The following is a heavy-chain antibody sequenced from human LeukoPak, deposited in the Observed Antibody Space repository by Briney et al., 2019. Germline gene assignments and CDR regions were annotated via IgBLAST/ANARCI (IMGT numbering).Heavy chain of an antibody. Sequence: LSLTCTVSGGSISNYYWSWIRQPAGKGLEWVSGIMWNSDRIGYADSVKGRFTTSRDNAKNSLYLQMNSLRPEDTAVYYCGKDLTPGGMDVWGQGTTVTVSS. J-gene: IGHJ6*02. D-gene: IGHD3-9*01. CDR1: GGSISNYY. V-gene: IGHV3-9*01. CDR3: GKDLTPGGMDV. CDR2: IMWNSDRI.